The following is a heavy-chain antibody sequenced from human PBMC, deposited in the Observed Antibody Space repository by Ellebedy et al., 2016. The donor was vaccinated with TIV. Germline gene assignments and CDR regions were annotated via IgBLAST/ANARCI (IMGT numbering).Heavy chain of an antibody. J-gene: IGHJ4*02. CDR1: EFTFSNYG. CDR2: IRASGDTT. V-gene: IGHV3-23*01. D-gene: IGHD3-16*01. Sequence: PGGSLRLSCIVSEFTFSNYGMSWVRKSPGKGLEWVSAIRASGDTTYYAESVKGRFTISRDNSKNTLYLQMDSLRVDDTAMYYCAKGLGPYATAPDYWGQGTLVTVSS. CDR3: AKGLGPYATAPDY.